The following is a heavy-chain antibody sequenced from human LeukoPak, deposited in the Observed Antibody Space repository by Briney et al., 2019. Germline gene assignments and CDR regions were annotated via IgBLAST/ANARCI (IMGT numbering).Heavy chain of an antibody. CDR3: AKWGLRFLEWQHGEFDY. V-gene: IGHV3-23*01. CDR2: ISGSGGST. J-gene: IGHJ4*02. CDR1: GFTFSSYA. D-gene: IGHD3-3*01. Sequence: GGSLRLSCAASGFTFSSYAMSWVRQAPGKGLEWVSAISGSGGSTYYADSVKGRFTISRDNSKNTLYLQMNSLRAEDTAVYYCAKWGLRFLEWQHGEFDYWGQGTLVTVSS.